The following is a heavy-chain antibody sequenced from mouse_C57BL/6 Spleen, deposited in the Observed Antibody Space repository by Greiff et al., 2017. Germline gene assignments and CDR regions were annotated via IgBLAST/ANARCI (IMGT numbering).Heavy chain of an antibody. CDR3: TYYDYDRVFAY. Sequence: EVKLVESGGGLVQPGGSMKLSCVASGFTFSNYWMNWVRQSPEKGLEWVAQIRLKSDNYATHYAESVKGRFTISRDDSKSSVYLQMNNLRAEDTGIYYCTYYDYDRVFAYWGQGTLVTVSA. CDR1: GFTFSNYW. V-gene: IGHV6-3*01. D-gene: IGHD2-4*01. CDR2: IRLKSDNYAT. J-gene: IGHJ3*01.